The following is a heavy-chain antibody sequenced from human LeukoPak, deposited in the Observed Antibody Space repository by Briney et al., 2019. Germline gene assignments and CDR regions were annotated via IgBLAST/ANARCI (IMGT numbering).Heavy chain of an antibody. V-gene: IGHV4-38-2*02. CDR3: ARAYSSSWYFNWFDP. D-gene: IGHD6-13*01. CDR1: GYSISSGYF. J-gene: IGHJ5*02. Sequence: PSETLSLTCTASGYSISSGYFWGWIRQPPGKGLEWIGTMYHSGSTYYNASLESRVTISVDTSKNQFSLKLSSVTAADTAVYYCARAYSSSWYFNWFDPWGQGTPVTVSS. CDR2: MYHSGST.